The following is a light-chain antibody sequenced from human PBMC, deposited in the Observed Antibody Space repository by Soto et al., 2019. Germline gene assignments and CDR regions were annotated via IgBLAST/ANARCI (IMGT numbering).Light chain of an antibody. Sequence: QTVVTQEPSLTVSPGGTVTLTCASGTGAVTSGDYPNWFQQKPGQAPRALIYGTSNKHSWTPARFSGSLLGGKAALTLSGVQPEDEAEYYCLLYYGGAQLVFGRGTKLTVL. V-gene: IGLV7-43*01. CDR1: TGAVTSGDY. CDR2: GTS. CDR3: LLYYGGAQLV. J-gene: IGLJ2*01.